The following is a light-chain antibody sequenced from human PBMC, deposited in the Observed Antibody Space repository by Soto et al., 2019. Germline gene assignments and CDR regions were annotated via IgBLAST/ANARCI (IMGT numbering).Light chain of an antibody. Sequence: EIVMTQSPATLSVSPGERATLSCRASQSVGSNLAWYQQKPGQAPRLLIYGASTRATAIPARFSGTGSGTEFTLIISSLQCEDFAVDYCQQYHIWRTYTFGPGTKLEIQ. CDR3: QQYHIWRTYT. V-gene: IGKV3-15*01. CDR2: GAS. J-gene: IGKJ2*01. CDR1: QSVGSN.